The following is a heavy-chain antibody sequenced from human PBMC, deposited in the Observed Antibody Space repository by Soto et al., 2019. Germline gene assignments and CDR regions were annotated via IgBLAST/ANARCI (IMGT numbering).Heavy chain of an antibody. CDR2: IKQDGSEK. V-gene: IGHV3-7*01. Sequence: EVQLVESGGGLVQPGGSLRLSCVVSGFTFSSYWMSWVRQAPGKGLEWVANIKQDGSEKYYVDSVKGRFTISRDNAKKSLYLQMNSLRAEDTAVYYCARDSDIRYYYRMDVWGQGTTVTVSS. J-gene: IGHJ6*02. CDR1: GFTFSSYW. CDR3: ARDSDIRYYYRMDV. D-gene: IGHD2-15*01.